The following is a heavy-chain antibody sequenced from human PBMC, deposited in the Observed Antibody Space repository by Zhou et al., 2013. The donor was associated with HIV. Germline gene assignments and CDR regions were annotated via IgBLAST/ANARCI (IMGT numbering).Heavy chain of an antibody. Sequence: QVQLVQSGAEVKKPGSSVKVSCKASGGTFSSYAISWVRQAPGQGLEWMGRIIPILGIANYAQKFQGRVTITADKSTSTAYMELSSLRSEDTAVYYCARDEGTGVVDYWGQGNPGSPSPQ. V-gene: IGHV1-69*04. CDR2: IIPILGIA. J-gene: IGHJ4*02. D-gene: IGHD7-27*01. CDR1: GGTFSSYA. CDR3: ARDEGTGVVDY.